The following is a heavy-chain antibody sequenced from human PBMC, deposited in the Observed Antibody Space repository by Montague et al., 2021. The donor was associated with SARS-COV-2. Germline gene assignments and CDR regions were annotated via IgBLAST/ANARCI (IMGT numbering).Heavy chain of an antibody. CDR2: IYYRGTT. J-gene: IGHJ5*02. CDR3: AREDRWKWFDP. D-gene: IGHD5-24*01. Sequence: SETLSLTCSVYGGSISSDYWSWIRQSPGKGLEWIGYIYYRGTTNYNPSLKSRVTFSVDTSKNQFSLKLTSVTAADTAVYFCAREDRWKWFDPWGQGVLVTVSS. CDR1: GGSISSDY. V-gene: IGHV4-59*01.